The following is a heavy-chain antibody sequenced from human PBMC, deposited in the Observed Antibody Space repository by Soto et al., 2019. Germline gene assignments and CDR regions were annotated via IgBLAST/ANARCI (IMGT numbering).Heavy chain of an antibody. J-gene: IGHJ4*02. CDR2: ISYDGSNK. CDR3: AKDPPAYNDDY. V-gene: IGHV3-30*18. Sequence: PGGSLRLSCAASGFTFSSYGMHWVRQAPGKGLEWVAVISYDGSNKYYADSVKGRFTISRDNSKNTLYLQMNSLRAEDTAVYYCAKDPPAYNDDYWGQGTLVTVSS. CDR1: GFTFSSYG. D-gene: IGHD1-1*01.